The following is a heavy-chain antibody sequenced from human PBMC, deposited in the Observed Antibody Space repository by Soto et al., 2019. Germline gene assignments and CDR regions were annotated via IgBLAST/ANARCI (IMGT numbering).Heavy chain of an antibody. V-gene: IGHV4-34*01. CDR3: ARGGLRFLEWLLYSPTPYFDY. Sequence: QVQLQQWGAGLLKPSETLSLTCAVYGGSFSGYYWSWIRQPPGKGLEWIGEINHSGSTNYNPSLKSRVTISVDTSKNQFSLKLSSVTAADTAVYYCARGGLRFLEWLLYSPTPYFDYWGQGTLVTVSS. D-gene: IGHD3-3*01. J-gene: IGHJ4*02. CDR2: INHSGST. CDR1: GGSFSGYY.